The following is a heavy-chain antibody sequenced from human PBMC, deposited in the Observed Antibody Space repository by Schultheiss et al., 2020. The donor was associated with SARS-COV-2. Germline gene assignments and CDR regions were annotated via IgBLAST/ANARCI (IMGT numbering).Heavy chain of an antibody. Sequence: SETLSLTCTVSGGSISSGSYYWSWIRQPAGKGLEWIGSIYYSGSTYYNPSLKSRVTISVDTSKNQFSLKLSSVTAADTAVYYCARGPYCGGDCYSGYYYYYMDVWGKGTTVTVSS. CDR1: GGSISSGSYY. J-gene: IGHJ6*03. V-gene: IGHV4-39*07. CDR2: IYYSGST. CDR3: ARGPYCGGDCYSGYYYYYMDV. D-gene: IGHD2-21*01.